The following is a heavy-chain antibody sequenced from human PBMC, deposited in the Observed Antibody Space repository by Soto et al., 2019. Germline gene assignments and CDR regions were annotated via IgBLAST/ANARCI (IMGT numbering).Heavy chain of an antibody. D-gene: IGHD4-17*01. J-gene: IGHJ4*02. Sequence: PSETLSLTCPVSGGSISSYYLSWIRQPPGKGLEWIGYIYYSGSTNYNPSLKSRVTISVDTSKNQFSLKLSSVTAADTAVYYCARTSLPMTTIDYWGQGTLVTVSS. V-gene: IGHV4-59*08. CDR3: ARTSLPMTTIDY. CDR1: GGSISSYY. CDR2: IYYSGST.